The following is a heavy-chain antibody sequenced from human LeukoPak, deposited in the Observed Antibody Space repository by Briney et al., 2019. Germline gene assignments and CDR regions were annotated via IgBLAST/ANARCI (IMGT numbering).Heavy chain of an antibody. J-gene: IGHJ4*02. CDR2: IWYDGSNK. D-gene: IGHD4-17*01. Sequence: GGSLRLSCAASGVTFSSYGMHWVRQAPGKGLEWVAVIWYDGSNKYYADSVKGRFTISRDNSKNTLYLQMNSLRAADTAVYYCARAYGDNEPFDYWGQGTLVTVSS. CDR1: GVTFSSYG. V-gene: IGHV3-33*01. CDR3: ARAYGDNEPFDY.